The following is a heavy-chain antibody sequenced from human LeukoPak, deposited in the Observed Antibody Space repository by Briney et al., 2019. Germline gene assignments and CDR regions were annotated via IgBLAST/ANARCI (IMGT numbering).Heavy chain of an antibody. CDR2: ISGYNDNT. J-gene: IGHJ4*02. CDR3: ARDGTSTDDY. CDR1: GYTFTSYA. V-gene: IGHV1-18*01. Sequence: ASVKVSCKTSGYTFTSYAISWVRQAPGQGLEWMGWISGYNDNTNYAQKFQGRLTVTTDTSTSTTYMELRSLRSDDTAVYYCARDGTSTDDYWGQGTLVTVSS. D-gene: IGHD2-2*01.